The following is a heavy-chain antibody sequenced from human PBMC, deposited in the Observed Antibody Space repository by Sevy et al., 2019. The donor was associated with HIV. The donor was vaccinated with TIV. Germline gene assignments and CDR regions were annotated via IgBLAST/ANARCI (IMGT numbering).Heavy chain of an antibody. Sequence: ASVKVSCKASGYTFTSYGISWVRQAPGQGLEWMGWISAYNGNTNYAQKLQGRVTMTTDTSTSTAYMELRSLRSDDTAVYYCASDPPVVVVAALAAGYYYYYMDVWGKGTTVTVSS. J-gene: IGHJ6*03. CDR2: ISAYNGNT. CDR3: ASDPPVVVVAALAAGYYYYYMDV. D-gene: IGHD2-15*01. CDR1: GYTFTSYG. V-gene: IGHV1-18*01.